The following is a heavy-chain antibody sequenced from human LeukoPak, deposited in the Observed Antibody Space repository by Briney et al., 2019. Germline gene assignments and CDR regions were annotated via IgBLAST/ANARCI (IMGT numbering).Heavy chain of an antibody. CDR3: ARENDMGYCSGGRCYKGYNAMDV. Sequence: GGSLRLSCAASGFTFSSYWMHWVRQAPGKGLVWVSRINSDGSSTSYADSVKGRFTISRDNAKNTLFLQMNSLRAEDTAMYYCARENDMGYCSGGRCYKGYNAMDVWGQGTTVTVSS. CDR1: GFTFSSYW. CDR2: INSDGSST. D-gene: IGHD2-15*01. V-gene: IGHV3-74*01. J-gene: IGHJ6*02.